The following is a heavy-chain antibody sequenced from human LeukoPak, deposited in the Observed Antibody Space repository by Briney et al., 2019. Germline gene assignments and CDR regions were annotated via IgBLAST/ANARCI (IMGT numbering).Heavy chain of an antibody. CDR3: GKGGGA. J-gene: IGHJ5*02. Sequence: GGSLRLSCAASGFRFSDFTMTWVRQAPGKGPEWVSAIGGRGGSTYYADSLGGRFTISRDNSKDMVYLQMNSLKVEDTATYYCGKGGGAWGQGTKVTV. CDR2: IGGRGGST. D-gene: IGHD3-16*01. V-gene: IGHV3-23*01. CDR1: GFRFSDFT.